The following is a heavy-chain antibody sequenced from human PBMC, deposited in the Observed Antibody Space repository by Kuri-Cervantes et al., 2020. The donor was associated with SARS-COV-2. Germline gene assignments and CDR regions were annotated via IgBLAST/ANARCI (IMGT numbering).Heavy chain of an antibody. Sequence: GESLKISCAASGFTFSSYAMHWVRQAPGKGLEWVAVISYDGSNKYYADSVKGRFTISRDNSKNTLYLQMNSLRAEDTAVYYCAKKGARAPNWFDPWGQGTLVTVSS. V-gene: IGHV3-30*04. CDR1: GFTFSSYA. CDR2: ISYDGSNK. J-gene: IGHJ5*02. CDR3: AKKGARAPNWFDP.